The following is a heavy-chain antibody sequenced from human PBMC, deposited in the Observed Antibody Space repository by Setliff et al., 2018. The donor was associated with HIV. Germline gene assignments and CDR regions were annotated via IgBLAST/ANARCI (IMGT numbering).Heavy chain of an antibody. CDR3: ASIELAAMVPVDY. Sequence: GGSLRLSCAASGFTFDNVDMNWVRQAPGKGLEWVSVINGGTTTYYADSVKGRFTISRDNSKNTLYLQMNSLRVEDTAMYYCASIELAAMVPVDYWGQGTLVTVSS. D-gene: IGHD5-18*01. CDR2: INGGTTT. CDR1: GFTFDNVD. J-gene: IGHJ4*02. V-gene: IGHV3-66*02.